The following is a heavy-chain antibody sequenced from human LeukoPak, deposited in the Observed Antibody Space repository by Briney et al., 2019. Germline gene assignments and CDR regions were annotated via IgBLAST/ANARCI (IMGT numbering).Heavy chain of an antibody. Sequence: AGGSLRLSCAASGFTFSSYDMHWVRQATGKGLGWVSGIGTAGDIYYPGSVKGRFTISRENAKNSLYLQVNSLRAGDTAVYYCARAGYSSTWYSRYFDLWGRGTLVTVSS. CDR2: IGTAGDI. D-gene: IGHD6-13*01. V-gene: IGHV3-13*01. CDR3: ARAGYSSTWYSRYFDL. J-gene: IGHJ2*01. CDR1: GFTFSSYD.